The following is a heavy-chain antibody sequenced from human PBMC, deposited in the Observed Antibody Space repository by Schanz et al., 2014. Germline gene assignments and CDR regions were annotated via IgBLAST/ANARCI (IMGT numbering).Heavy chain of an antibody. D-gene: IGHD1-7*01. CDR3: AMGGYQLHH. V-gene: IGHV3-74*02. Sequence: EVKLLESGGHLVQPGGSLRLSCAASGFTFSIYGMSWVRQAPGKGLVWVSHINSDGTTTTYADSVKGRFTISRDNAENTLYLQMNSLRVEDTAVYYCAMGGYQLHHWGQGTLVTVSP. CDR2: INSDGTTT. CDR1: GFTFSIYG. J-gene: IGHJ4*02.